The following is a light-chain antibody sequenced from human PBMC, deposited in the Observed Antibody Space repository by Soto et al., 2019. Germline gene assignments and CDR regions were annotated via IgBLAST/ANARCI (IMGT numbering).Light chain of an antibody. Sequence: DIQMTQSPSSLSASVGDRVTITCQASQDISNYLNWYQQKPGKAPKLLIYDAFNLEGGVPSRFSGSGSGTDFTFTISSLQPEDIATYYCQQYDKLPFTFGPGTKVDIK. CDR2: DAF. CDR3: QQYDKLPFT. CDR1: QDISNY. J-gene: IGKJ3*01. V-gene: IGKV1-33*01.